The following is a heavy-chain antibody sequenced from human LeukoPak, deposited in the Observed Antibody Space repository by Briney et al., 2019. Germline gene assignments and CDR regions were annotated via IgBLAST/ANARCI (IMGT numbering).Heavy chain of an antibody. J-gene: IGHJ2*01. V-gene: IGHV4-30-2*01. CDR1: GGSISSGGYS. CDR3: ARVTEIPSPYWYFDL. CDR2: IYHSGST. Sequence: ASQTLSLTCAVSGGSISSGGYSWSWIRQPPGKGLEWIGYIYHSGSTYYNPSLKSRVTISVDRSKNQFSLKLSSVTAADTAVYCCARVTEIPSPYWYFDLWGRGTLVTVSS.